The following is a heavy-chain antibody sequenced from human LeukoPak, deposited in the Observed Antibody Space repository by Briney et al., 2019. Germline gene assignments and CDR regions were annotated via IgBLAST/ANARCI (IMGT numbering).Heavy chain of an antibody. CDR1: GGTFSSYA. CDR3: ARDLKLPGISSSWHDDAFDI. D-gene: IGHD6-13*01. CDR2: IIPIFGTA. V-gene: IGHV1-69*06. Sequence: ASVKVSCKASGGTFSSYAISWVRQAPGQGLEWMGGIIPIFGTANSAQKFQGRVTITADKSTSTAYMELSSLRSEDTAVYYCARDLKLPGISSSWHDDAFDIWGQGTMVTVSS. J-gene: IGHJ3*02.